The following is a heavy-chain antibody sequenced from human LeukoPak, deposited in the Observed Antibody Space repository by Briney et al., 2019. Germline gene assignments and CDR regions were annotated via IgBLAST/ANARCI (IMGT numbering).Heavy chain of an antibody. CDR2: IYYSGST. V-gene: IGHV4-59*13. CDR1: GGSISSYY. Sequence: TSETLPLTCTVSGGSISSYYWSWIRQPPGKGLEWIGYIYYSGSTNYNPSLKSRVTISVDTSKNQFSLKLSSVTAADTAVYYCARKIALPFDLWGRGTLVTVSS. CDR3: ARKIALPFDL. J-gene: IGHJ2*01.